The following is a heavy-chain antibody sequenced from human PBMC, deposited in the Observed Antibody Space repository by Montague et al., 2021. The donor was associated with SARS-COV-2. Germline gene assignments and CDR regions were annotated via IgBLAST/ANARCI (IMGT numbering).Heavy chain of an antibody. CDR2: IYYSGST. J-gene: IGHJ5*02. CDR3: ARQKMGSVTIFGVVMHDRWFDP. CDR1: GASVRSGNSY. D-gene: IGHD3-3*01. V-gene: IGHV4-39*01. Sequence: SETLSLTCSVSGASVRSGNSYWNWIRQPPGKGLEWIGNIYYSGSTYYNPSLKSRVTISVDTSKNQFSLKLSSVTAADTAVYYCARQKMGSVTIFGVVMHDRWFDPRGQGTLVTVFS.